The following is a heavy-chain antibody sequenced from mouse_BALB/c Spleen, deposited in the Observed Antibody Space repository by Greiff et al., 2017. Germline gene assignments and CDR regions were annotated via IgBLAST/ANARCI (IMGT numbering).Heavy chain of an antibody. Sequence: EVQLQESGGGLVKPGGSLKLSCAASGFAFSSYDMSWVRQTPEKRLEWVAYISSGGGSTYYPDTVKGRFTISRDNAKNTLYLQMSSLKSEDTAMYYCARPLYGYLYAMDYWGQGTSVTVSS. D-gene: IGHD1-2*01. CDR1: GFAFSSYD. J-gene: IGHJ4*01. V-gene: IGHV5-12-1*01. CDR2: ISSGGGST. CDR3: ARPLYGYLYAMDY.